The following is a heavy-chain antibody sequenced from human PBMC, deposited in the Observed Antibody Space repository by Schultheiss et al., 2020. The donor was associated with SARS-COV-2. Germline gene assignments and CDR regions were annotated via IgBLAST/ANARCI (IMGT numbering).Heavy chain of an antibody. CDR2: ISYDGSNK. D-gene: IGHD1-20*01. V-gene: IGHV3-30*01. Sequence: GGSLRLSCAASGFTFSAYAMSWVRQAPGKGLEWVAVISYDGSNKYYADSVKGRFTISRDNSKNTLYLQMNSLRAEDTAVYYCARARPAPYNWNHMGGAAIDYWGQGTLVTVSS. CDR1: GFTFSAYA. J-gene: IGHJ4*02. CDR3: ARARPAPYNWNHMGGAAIDY.